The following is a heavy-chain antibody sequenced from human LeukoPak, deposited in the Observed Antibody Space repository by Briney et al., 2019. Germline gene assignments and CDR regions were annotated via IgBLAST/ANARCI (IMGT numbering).Heavy chain of an antibody. D-gene: IGHD5-12*01. J-gene: IGHJ3*02. V-gene: IGHV3-30*04. CDR1: GFTFSSYA. Sequence: GRSLRLSCAASGFTFSSYAMHWVRQAPGKGLEWVAVISYDGSNEYYADSVKGRFTISRDNSKNTLYLQMNSLRAEDTAVYYCARDLNSGYDDDAFDIWGQGTMVTVSS. CDR3: ARDLNSGYDDDAFDI. CDR2: ISYDGSNE.